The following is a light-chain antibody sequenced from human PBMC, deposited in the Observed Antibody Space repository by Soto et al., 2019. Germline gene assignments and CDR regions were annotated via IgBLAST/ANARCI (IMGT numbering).Light chain of an antibody. CDR3: QQCNSYSWT. CDR1: QSISSW. CDR2: DAS. J-gene: IGKJ1*01. V-gene: IGKV1-5*01. Sequence: DIQMTQSPSTLSASVGDRVTITCRASQSISSWLAWYQQKPGKAPKLLIYDASSLESGVPSSFSGSGSGTEFTLTISSLQPDDFATYYCQQCNSYSWTFGQGTKVEIK.